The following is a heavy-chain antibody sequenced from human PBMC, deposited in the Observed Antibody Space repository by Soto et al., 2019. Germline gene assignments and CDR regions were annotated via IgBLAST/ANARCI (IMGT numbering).Heavy chain of an antibody. J-gene: IGHJ3*02. CDR3: ARDPGLLRYAFDI. CDR2: INPSGGST. V-gene: IGHV1-46*01. D-gene: IGHD3-10*01. Sequence: SAKVCLKASRQTFTSSFLHGVRQAPGQGLEWMGIINPSGGSTSYAQKFQGRVTMTRDTSTSTVYMELSSLGSEDTAVYYCARDPGLLRYAFDIWGQGTMVTVSS. CDR1: RQTFTSSF.